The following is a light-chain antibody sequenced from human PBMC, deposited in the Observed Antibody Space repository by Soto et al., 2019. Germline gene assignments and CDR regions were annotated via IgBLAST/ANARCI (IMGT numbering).Light chain of an antibody. J-gene: IGKJ1*01. CDR1: QSVSSY. V-gene: IGKV1-39*01. Sequence: DIEMTQSPSSLSASVGDRVTITCRASQSVSSYLNWYQQKPGNAPNLLIYAASTLQSGVPSRFSAYGSETDFTLTISNLHAEDFATYYCQQSYTTPRTFGQGTKV. CDR3: QQSYTTPRT. CDR2: AAS.